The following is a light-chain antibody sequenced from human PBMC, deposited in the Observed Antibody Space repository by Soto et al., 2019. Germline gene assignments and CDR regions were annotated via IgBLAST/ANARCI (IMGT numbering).Light chain of an antibody. V-gene: IGLV2-14*01. CDR2: EVN. J-gene: IGLJ1*01. Sequence: QSALTQPASVSGSPGQSVTISCTGPRSVIGGYNFISWYQQYPGKAPRLLIYEVNNRPSGVSSRFSGSNPGNTASLTISGLLEDDEADYFCASFGSGSTLVFGSGTKLTVL. CDR3: ASFGSGSTLV. CDR1: RSVIGGYNF.